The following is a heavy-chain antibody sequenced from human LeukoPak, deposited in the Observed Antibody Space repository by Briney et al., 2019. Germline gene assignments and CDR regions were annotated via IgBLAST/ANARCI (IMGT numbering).Heavy chain of an antibody. CDR2: IYHSGST. J-gene: IGHJ4*02. CDR3: AREASPSGGPFDY. D-gene: IGHD1-26*01. CDR1: GGSISSGGYS. Sequence: SETLSLTCAVSGGSISSGGYSWSWIRQPPGKGLEWIGYIYHSGSTYCNPSLKSRVTISVDRSKNQFSLKLSSVTAADTAVYYCAREASPSGGPFDYWGQGTLVTVSS. V-gene: IGHV4-30-2*01.